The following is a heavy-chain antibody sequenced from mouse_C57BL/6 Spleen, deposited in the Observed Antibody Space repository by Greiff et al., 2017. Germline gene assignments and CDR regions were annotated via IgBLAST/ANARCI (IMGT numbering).Heavy chain of an antibody. V-gene: IGHV1-80*01. D-gene: IGHD2-4*01. Sequence: QVQLQQSGAELVKPGASVKISCKASGYAFSSYWMNWVKQRPGKGLEWIGQIYPGDGDTNYNGKFKGKATLTADKSSSTAYMQLSSLTSEDSAVYFCAGYYDYEGAWFAYWGQGTLVTVSA. CDR2: IYPGDGDT. CDR3: AGYYDYEGAWFAY. J-gene: IGHJ3*01. CDR1: GYAFSSYW.